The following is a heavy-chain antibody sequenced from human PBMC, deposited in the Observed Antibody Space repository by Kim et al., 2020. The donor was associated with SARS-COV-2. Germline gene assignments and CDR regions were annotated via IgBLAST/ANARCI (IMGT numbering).Heavy chain of an antibody. J-gene: IGHJ4*02. Sequence: GGSLRLSCAASGFTFSSYWMTWVRQGLGKGLEWVANIKKDGSEKYNMDSVKGRFTISSDNAKNSLYQQMNSLRAEATAEYCCIGGHTGDYSGQGRRVT. V-gene: IGHV3-7*01. CDR1: GFTFSSYW. CDR3: IGGHTGDY. CDR2: IKKDGSEK. D-gene: IGHD2-21*01.